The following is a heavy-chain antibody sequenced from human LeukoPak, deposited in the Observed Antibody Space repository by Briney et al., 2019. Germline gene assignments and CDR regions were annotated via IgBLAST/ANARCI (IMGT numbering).Heavy chain of an antibody. CDR3: GRVGCTGGNCKPYAYYATDV. CDR2: IWYNGGDK. D-gene: IGHD2-15*01. J-gene: IGHJ6*02. V-gene: IGHV3-33*08. CDR1: GFTVSSNY. Sequence: PGGSLRLSCAASGFTVSSNYMSWVRQAPGKGLEWVAIIWYNGGDKYYADAVRGRFAISRDNSKDTLYLQMNSLRVEDTAMYYCGRVGCTGGNCKPYAYYATDVWGQGTTVTVSS.